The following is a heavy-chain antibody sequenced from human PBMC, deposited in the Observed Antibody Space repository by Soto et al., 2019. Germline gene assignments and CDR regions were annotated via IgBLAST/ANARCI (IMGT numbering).Heavy chain of an antibody. D-gene: IGHD6-25*01. Sequence: GGSLRLSCEASGFTFSDHYMDWVRQAPGRGLEWVGRSRNKANSYTTEYAASVKGRFIISRDDSKNSLYLQMDSLMTEDTAVCYCTRCAASKYSFDSWGPGTLVTVSS. CDR2: SRNKANSYTT. V-gene: IGHV3-72*01. CDR3: TRCAASKYSFDS. J-gene: IGHJ4*02. CDR1: GFTFSDHY.